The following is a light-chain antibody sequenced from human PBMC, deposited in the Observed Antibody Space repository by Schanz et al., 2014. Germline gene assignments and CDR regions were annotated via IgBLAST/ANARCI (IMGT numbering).Light chain of an antibody. CDR1: SSDVGGYNY. CDR3: YSYAGGPSWV. V-gene: IGLV2-14*01. CDR2: DVN. Sequence: QSALTQPASVSGSPGQSITISCTGTSSDVGGYNYVSWYQQHPGKAPKLMIYDVNNRPSGVSNRFSGSKSGNTASLTISGLQAEDEADYYCYSYAGGPSWVFGGGTKVTVL. J-gene: IGLJ3*02.